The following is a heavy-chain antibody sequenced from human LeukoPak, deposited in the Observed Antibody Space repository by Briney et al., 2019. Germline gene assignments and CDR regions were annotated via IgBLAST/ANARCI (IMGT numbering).Heavy chain of an antibody. V-gene: IGHV4-34*01. CDR3: AVRPDY. CDR1: GGSFSGYY. J-gene: IGHJ4*02. D-gene: IGHD6-6*01. Sequence: PSETLSLTCAVYGGSFSGYYWSWIRQPPGKGLEWIGEINHSGSTNYNPSLKSRVTISVDTSKNQFSLKLSSVTAADMAVYYCAVRPDYWGQGTLVTVSS. CDR2: INHSGST.